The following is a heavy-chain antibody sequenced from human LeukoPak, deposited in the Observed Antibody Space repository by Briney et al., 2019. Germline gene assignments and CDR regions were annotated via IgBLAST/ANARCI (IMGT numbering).Heavy chain of an antibody. CDR2: IYHSGST. D-gene: IGHD2-8*01. CDR1: GGSISSSNW. Sequence: SGTLSLTCAVSGGSISSSNWWSWVRQPPGKGLEWIGEIYHSGSTNYNPSLKSRVTISVDKSKNQFSLKLSSVTAADTAVYYCASRYCTNGVCKYYFDYWGQGTLVTVSS. CDR3: ASRYCTNGVCKYYFDY. J-gene: IGHJ4*02. V-gene: IGHV4-4*02.